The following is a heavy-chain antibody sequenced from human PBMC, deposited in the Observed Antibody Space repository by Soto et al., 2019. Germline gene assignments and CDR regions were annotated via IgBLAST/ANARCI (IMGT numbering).Heavy chain of an antibody. V-gene: IGHV3-23*01. D-gene: IGHD2-15*01. CDR1: GFTFSSYA. J-gene: IGHJ4*02. Sequence: GGSLRLSCAASGFTFSSYAMSWVRQAPGKGLEWVAAISGSGGRTYYADSVKGRFTISRDNSKNTLYLQMNSLRAEDTAVYYCAKHGKVVVAANWGQGTRVTVSS. CDR3: AKHGKVVVAAN. CDR2: ISGSGGRT.